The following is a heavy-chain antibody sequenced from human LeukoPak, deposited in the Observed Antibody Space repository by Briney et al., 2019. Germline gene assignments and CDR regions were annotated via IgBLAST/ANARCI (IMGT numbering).Heavy chain of an antibody. V-gene: IGHV3-48*01. CDR3: ARGYNYGSYYFDY. CDR2: ISSTSSTI. D-gene: IGHD5-18*01. Sequence: GGSLRLSRAASGFTFSSYAMHWVRQAPGKGLEWVSYISSTSSTIYYADSVKGRFTISRDNAKNSLYLQMNSLRAEDTAVYYCARGYNYGSYYFDYWGQGTLVTVSS. CDR1: GFTFSSYA. J-gene: IGHJ4*02.